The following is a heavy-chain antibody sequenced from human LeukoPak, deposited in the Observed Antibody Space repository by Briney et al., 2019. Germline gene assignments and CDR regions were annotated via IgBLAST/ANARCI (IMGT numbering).Heavy chain of an antibody. CDR2: IYTSGST. V-gene: IGHV4-4*07. CDR1: GGSISSYY. J-gene: IGHJ4*02. Sequence: SETLSLTCTVSGGSISSYYWSWIRQPAGKGLQWIVRIYTSGSTNYNPTLKSRVTMSVDTYKKQFSLKLSSVTAADTAVYYCARLGPSYGYYFDYWGQGTLVTVSS. D-gene: IGHD5-18*01. CDR3: ARLGPSYGYYFDY.